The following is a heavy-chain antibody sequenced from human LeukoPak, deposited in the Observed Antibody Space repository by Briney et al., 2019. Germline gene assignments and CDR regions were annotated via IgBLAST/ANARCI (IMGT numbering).Heavy chain of an antibody. D-gene: IGHD5-24*01. V-gene: IGHV4-31*03. J-gene: IGHJ4*02. CDR2: IYYSGST. Sequence: SLPLSLPCTVSGGSISSGGYQGSWIRQHPGKGLEWIGYIYYSGSTYYNPSLKSRVTISVDTSKNHFSLNLSSVTAADTAVYYCARGHGDGYNYRGYYFDSWGQGTLVTVSS. CDR3: ARGHGDGYNYRGYYFDS. CDR1: GGSISSGGYQ.